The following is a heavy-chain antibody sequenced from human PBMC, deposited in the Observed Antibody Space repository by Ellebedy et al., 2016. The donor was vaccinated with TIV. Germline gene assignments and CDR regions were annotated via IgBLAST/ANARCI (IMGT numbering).Heavy chain of an antibody. Sequence: SETLSLTXAVYGGSFSGYYWSWIRQPPGKGLEWIGEINHSGSTNYNPSLKSRVTISVDTSKNQFSLKLSSVTAADTAVYYCARGGRVGYDPDGAYAFDIWGQGTMVTVSS. J-gene: IGHJ3*02. CDR2: INHSGST. CDR3: ARGGRVGYDPDGAYAFDI. V-gene: IGHV4-34*01. CDR1: GGSFSGYY. D-gene: IGHD5-18*01.